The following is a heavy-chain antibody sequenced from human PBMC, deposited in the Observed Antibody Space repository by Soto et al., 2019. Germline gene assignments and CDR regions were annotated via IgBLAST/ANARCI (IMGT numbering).Heavy chain of an antibody. CDR2: IIPIFGTA. CDR3: ASLDYYDSSGYYSGY. D-gene: IGHD3-22*01. J-gene: IGHJ4*02. V-gene: IGHV1-69*13. CDR1: GGTFSSYA. Sequence: GASVKVSCKASGGTFSSYAISWVRQAPGQGLEWMGGIIPIFGTANYAQKFQGRVTITADESTSTAYMELSSLRSEDTAVYYCASLDYYDSSGYYSGYWGQGTLVTVSS.